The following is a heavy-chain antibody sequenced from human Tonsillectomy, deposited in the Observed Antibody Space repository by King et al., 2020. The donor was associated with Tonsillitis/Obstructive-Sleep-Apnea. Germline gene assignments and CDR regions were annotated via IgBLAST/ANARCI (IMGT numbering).Heavy chain of an antibody. CDR1: GFTFSSYW. CDR3: ARDRGLDIVVVPAANFDP. Sequence: VQLVESGGGLVQPGGSLRLSCAASGFTFSSYWMHWVRQAPGKGLVWVSRINSDGSSRSYADSVKGRFTISRDNAKNTLYLQMNSLRAEDTAVYYCARDRGLDIVVVPAANFDPWGQGTLVTVSS. J-gene: IGHJ5*02. CDR2: INSDGSSR. V-gene: IGHV3-74*01. D-gene: IGHD2-2*03.